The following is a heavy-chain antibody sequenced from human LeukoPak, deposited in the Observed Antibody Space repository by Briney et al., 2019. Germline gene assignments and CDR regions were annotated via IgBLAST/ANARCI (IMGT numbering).Heavy chain of an antibody. Sequence: GGSLRLSCEGSGFTFSNYWMGWVRQAPGKGLEWVSAISGSGGSTYYADSVKGRFTISRDNSKNTLYLQMNSLRAEDTAVYYCAKDKDDFWSGYYPFDYWGQGTLVTVSS. V-gene: IGHV3-23*01. CDR3: AKDKDDFWSGYYPFDY. CDR1: GFTFSNYW. J-gene: IGHJ4*02. D-gene: IGHD3-3*01. CDR2: ISGSGGST.